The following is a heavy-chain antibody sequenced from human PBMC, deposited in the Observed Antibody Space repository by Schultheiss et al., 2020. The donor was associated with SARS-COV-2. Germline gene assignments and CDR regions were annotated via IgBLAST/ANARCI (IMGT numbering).Heavy chain of an antibody. CDR1: GFTFSSYD. CDR3: AREVGLCGGDCYGHMDV. V-gene: IGHV3-13*01. D-gene: IGHD2-21*01. J-gene: IGHJ6*03. Sequence: GGSLRLSCAASGFTFSSYDMHWVRQATGKGLEWVSAIGTAGDTYYPGSVKGRFTISIENAKNSLYLQMNSLRAGDTAVYYCAREVGLCGGDCYGHMDVWGKGTTVTVSS. CDR2: IGTAGDT.